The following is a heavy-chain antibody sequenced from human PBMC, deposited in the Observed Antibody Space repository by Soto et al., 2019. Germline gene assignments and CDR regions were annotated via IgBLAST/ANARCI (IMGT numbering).Heavy chain of an antibody. V-gene: IGHV3-7*01. J-gene: IGHJ3*02. D-gene: IGHD3-3*01. CDR2: IKQDGTEK. CDR1: GFTFSSYW. Sequence: EVQLVESGGGLVQPGGSLRLSCAASGFTFSSYWMSWVRQAPGRGLEWMGNIKQDGTEKDYVDSVKGRFTISRDNARNSVFLQMDSLRADGTVVDYCATILNRAFETWGQGTMVTVSS. CDR3: ATILNRAFET.